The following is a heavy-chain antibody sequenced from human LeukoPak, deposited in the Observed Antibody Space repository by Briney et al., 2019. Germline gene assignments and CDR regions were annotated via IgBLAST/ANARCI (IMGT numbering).Heavy chain of an antibody. V-gene: IGHV3-30*18. J-gene: IGHJ4*02. CDR2: ISYDGSNK. CDR3: AKVAVTTGYFDY. Sequence: GGSLRLSCAASGFTFSSYGMHWVRQAPGKGLEWVAVISYDGSNKYYADSVKGRFTISRDNSKNTLYLQMNSLRAEDTAVYYCAKVAVTTGYFDYWGQGTLVTVSS. CDR1: GFTFSSYG. D-gene: IGHD4-17*01.